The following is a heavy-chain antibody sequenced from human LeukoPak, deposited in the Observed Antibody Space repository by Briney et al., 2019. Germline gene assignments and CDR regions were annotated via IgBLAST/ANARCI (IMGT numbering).Heavy chain of an antibody. V-gene: IGHV3-9*01. CDR3: ARDKAGGLGY. Sequence: GGSLRLSCAASGFTFDDYAMHWVRQAPGKGLEWVSGISWNSGSIGYADSVKGRFTISRDNAKNSLYLQMNSLRAEDTAVYYCARDKAGGLGYWGQGTLVTVSS. D-gene: IGHD3-16*01. CDR2: ISWNSGSI. J-gene: IGHJ4*02. CDR1: GFTFDDYA.